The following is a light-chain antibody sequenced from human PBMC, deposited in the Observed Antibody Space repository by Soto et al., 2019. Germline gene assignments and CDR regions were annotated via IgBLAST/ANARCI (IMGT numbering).Light chain of an antibody. Sequence: EILLTQSPGTLSLSPGERATLSCRASQSVSSSYLAWYQQKPGQAPRLLIYGASSRATGIPDRFSGSGSGTDFTLTISRLEPEDFAVYYCQQYGSSPSITFGQGTRLGL. CDR3: QQYGSSPSIT. CDR2: GAS. V-gene: IGKV3-20*01. CDR1: QSVSSSY. J-gene: IGKJ5*01.